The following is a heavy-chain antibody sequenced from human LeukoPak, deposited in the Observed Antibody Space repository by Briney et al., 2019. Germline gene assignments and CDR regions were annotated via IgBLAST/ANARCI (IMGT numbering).Heavy chain of an antibody. CDR3: ARRYYYNLGSFPFDF. CDR2: IHNSGTT. D-gene: IGHD3-10*01. CDR1: GGPFSGYF. Sequence: SETLSLTCAVSGGPFSGYFWSWIRQSSGKGLEWIGEIHNSGTTNYNPSLNSRVTISEDTSKNQFYLNLSSVTAADTAVYYCARRYYYNLGSFPFDFWGQGTLVTVTS. J-gene: IGHJ4*02. V-gene: IGHV4-34*01.